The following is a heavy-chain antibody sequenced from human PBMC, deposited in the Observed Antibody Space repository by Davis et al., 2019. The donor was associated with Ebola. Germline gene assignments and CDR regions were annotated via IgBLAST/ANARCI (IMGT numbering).Heavy chain of an antibody. V-gene: IGHV7-4-1*02. J-gene: IGHJ6*02. D-gene: IGHD1-7*01. CDR2: INTNTGNP. CDR1: GYTFTSYA. CDR3: ARHRGWNYYYYYYGMDV. Sequence: AASVKVSCKASGYTFTSYAMNWVRRAPGQGLEWMGWINTNTGNPTYAQGFTGRFVFSLDTSVSTAYLQISSLKAEDTAVYYCARHRGWNYYYYYYGMDVWGQGTTVTVSS.